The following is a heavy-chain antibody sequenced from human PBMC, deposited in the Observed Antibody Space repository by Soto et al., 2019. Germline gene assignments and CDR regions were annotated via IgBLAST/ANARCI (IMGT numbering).Heavy chain of an antibody. CDR3: ARHLWCSGGSCYTFGDDY. CDR2: IYYSGST. CDR1: GGSISSSSYY. D-gene: IGHD2-15*01. V-gene: IGHV4-39*01. Sequence: SETLSLTCTVSGGSISSSSYYWGWIRQPPGKGLEWIGSIYYSGSTYYNPSLKSRVTISVDTSKNQFSLKLSSVTAADTAVYYCARHLWCSGGSCYTFGDDYWGQGTLVTVSS. J-gene: IGHJ4*02.